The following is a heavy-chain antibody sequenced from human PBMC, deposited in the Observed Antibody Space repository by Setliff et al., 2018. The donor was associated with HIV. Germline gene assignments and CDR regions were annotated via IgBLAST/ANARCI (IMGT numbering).Heavy chain of an antibody. V-gene: IGHV3-30*02. J-gene: IGHJ4*02. Sequence: GGSLRLSCAVSGFTFISYGVYWVRQAPGKGLEWVAFIRYDGSNKYYADSVKGRFTISRDNAKNSLYLQMNSLRAEDTAVYYCAKDIVAAGLFLDYWGQGTLVTVSS. CDR1: GFTFISYG. D-gene: IGHD6-13*01. CDR2: IRYDGSNK. CDR3: AKDIVAAGLFLDY.